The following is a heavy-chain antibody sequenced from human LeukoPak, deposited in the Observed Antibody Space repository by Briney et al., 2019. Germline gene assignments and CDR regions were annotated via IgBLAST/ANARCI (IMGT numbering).Heavy chain of an antibody. V-gene: IGHV1-18*01. D-gene: IGHD4-17*01. Sequence: GASVKVSCKASGYTFTSYGISWVRQAPGQGLEWMGWISAYNSNTNYAQKLQGRVTMTTDTSTSTAYMELRSLRSDDTAVYYCARGGSTVTYSYYYYYYYMDVWGKGTTVTVSS. CDR3: ARGGSTVTYSYYYYYYYMDV. CDR1: GYTFTSYG. J-gene: IGHJ6*03. CDR2: ISAYNSNT.